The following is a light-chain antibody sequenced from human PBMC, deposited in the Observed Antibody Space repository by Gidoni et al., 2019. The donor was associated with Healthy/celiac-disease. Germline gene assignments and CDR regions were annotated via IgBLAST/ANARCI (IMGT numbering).Light chain of an antibody. J-gene: IGKJ1*01. Sequence: DIQMTQSPSSLSASVGDRVTITCRASQSIRSYLNWYQQKPGKDPKLLIYAAASLQSGVPSRFSGSGSGTDFTLTISSLQHEDFATYYCQKSESKSTWTFXQXTKVEIK. CDR2: AAA. CDR3: QKSESKSTWT. V-gene: IGKV1-39*01. CDR1: QSIRSY.